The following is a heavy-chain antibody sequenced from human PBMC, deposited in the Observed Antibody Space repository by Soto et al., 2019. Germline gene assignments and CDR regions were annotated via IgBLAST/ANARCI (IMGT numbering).Heavy chain of an antibody. CDR3: ARDEIFRIAVAGTPNYYYYYGMDV. V-gene: IGHV1-18*01. D-gene: IGHD6-19*01. J-gene: IGHJ6*02. Sequence: QVQLVQSGAEVKKPGASVKVSCKASGYTFTSYGISWVRQAPGQGLEWMGWISAYNGNTNYAQKLQGRVTMTTDTSTSTAYMELRRLRADDTAVYYCARDEIFRIAVAGTPNYYYYYGMDVWGQGTTVTVSS. CDR2: ISAYNGNT. CDR1: GYTFTSYG.